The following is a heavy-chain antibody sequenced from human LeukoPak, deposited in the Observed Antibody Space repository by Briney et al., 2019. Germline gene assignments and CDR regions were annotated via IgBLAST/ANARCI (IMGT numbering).Heavy chain of an antibody. Sequence: PGGSLRLSCAASGFTFSSYWMSWVRQAPGKGLEWVANIKRDGSEKDYVDSVKGRFTISRDNAENTLYLQMNSLRAEDTAVYYCARSPIFGFGVVTLFDSWGQGTLVTVSS. CDR3: ARSPIFGFGVVTLFDS. CDR2: IKRDGSEK. D-gene: IGHD3-3*01. J-gene: IGHJ4*02. CDR1: GFTFSSYW. V-gene: IGHV3-7*01.